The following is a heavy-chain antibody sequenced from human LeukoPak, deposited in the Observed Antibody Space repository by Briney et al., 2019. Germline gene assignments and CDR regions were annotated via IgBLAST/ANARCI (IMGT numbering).Heavy chain of an antibody. CDR1: GYPFTAYY. D-gene: IGHD5-18*01. Sequence: APVKVSCKAFGYPFTAYYMYWVRQAPGQGPEWMGIINPSGGSTSYAQKFQGRVTMTRDMSTNTVYMELSSLRSDNTAVYYCARDGISRYGAFDIWGHGTMITVSS. J-gene: IGHJ3*02. CDR2: INPSGGST. V-gene: IGHV1-46*01. CDR3: ARDGISRYGAFDI.